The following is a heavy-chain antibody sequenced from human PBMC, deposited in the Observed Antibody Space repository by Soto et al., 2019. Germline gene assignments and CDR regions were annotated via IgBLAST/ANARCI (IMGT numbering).Heavy chain of an antibody. CDR3: AREGNWNYFDY. CDR2: INAGNGNT. Sequence: QVQLVQSGAEVKKPGASVKVSCKASGYTFTSYAMHWVRQAPGQRLEWIGWINAGNGNTKYSQKFQGRVTITRDTSASTAYMELSSLRSEDTAVYYCAREGNWNYFDYWGQGTLVTVSS. D-gene: IGHD1-20*01. V-gene: IGHV1-3*01. CDR1: GYTFTSYA. J-gene: IGHJ4*02.